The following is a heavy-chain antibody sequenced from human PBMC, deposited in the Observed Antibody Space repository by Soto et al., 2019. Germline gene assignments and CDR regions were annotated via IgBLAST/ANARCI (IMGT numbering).Heavy chain of an antibody. V-gene: IGHV3-21*01. D-gene: IGHD4-17*01. CDR1: GFTFSSYS. J-gene: IGHJ4*02. Sequence: EVQLVESGGGLVKPGGSLRLSCAASGFTFSSYSMNWVRQAPGKGLEWVSSISSSSSYIYYADSVKGRFTISRDNAKNSLYLQMNSLRAEETAVYYCAREPTVTPFRPCDYWGQGTLVTVSS. CDR2: ISSSSSYI. CDR3: AREPTVTPFRPCDY.